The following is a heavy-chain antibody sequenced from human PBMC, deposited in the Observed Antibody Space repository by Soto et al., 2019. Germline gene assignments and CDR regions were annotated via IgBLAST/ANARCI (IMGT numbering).Heavy chain of an antibody. CDR1: GFTVSGKKY. J-gene: IGHJ3*02. Sequence: DVQLVASGGGLIQPGESLRLSCEAFGFTVSGKKYVAWVRQAPGKGLEWVFALYDLDGTYYADSVKGRFTTSSDSSRTTVYLQMNSLRPDDTAVYSCATWHLQEHAYDIWGQGTMVTVSS. D-gene: IGHD1-1*01. CDR2: LYDLDGT. V-gene: IGHV3-53*01. CDR3: ATWHLQEHAYDI.